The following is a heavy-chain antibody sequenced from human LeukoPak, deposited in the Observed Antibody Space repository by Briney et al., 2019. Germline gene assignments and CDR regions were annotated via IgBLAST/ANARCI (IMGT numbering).Heavy chain of an antibody. Sequence: ASVTVSCKASGYTFTGYYMHWVRQAPGQGLEWMGWINPNSGGTNYAQKFQGRVTMTRDTSIGTAYMELSRLRSDDTAVYYCARILPLAVAAAGYWGQGTLVTVSS. V-gene: IGHV1-2*02. CDR1: GYTFTGYY. J-gene: IGHJ4*02. CDR3: ARILPLAVAAAGY. CDR2: INPNSGGT. D-gene: IGHD6-19*01.